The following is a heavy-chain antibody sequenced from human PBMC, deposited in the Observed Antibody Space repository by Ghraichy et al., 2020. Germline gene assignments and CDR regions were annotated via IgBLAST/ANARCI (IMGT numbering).Heavy chain of an antibody. V-gene: IGHV6-1*01. Sequence: SQTLSLTCAISGDSVSSNSAAWNWIRQSPSRGLEWLGRTYYRSNWYNDYAISVKSRITINPDTSKNQFSLQLNSVTPEDTAVYYCARVLAISPSHCSSTRCYAGLDYWGQGTLVTVSS. J-gene: IGHJ4*02. CDR3: ARVLAISPSHCSSTRCYAGLDY. CDR1: GDSVSSNSAA. CDR2: TYYRSNWYN. D-gene: IGHD2-2*01.